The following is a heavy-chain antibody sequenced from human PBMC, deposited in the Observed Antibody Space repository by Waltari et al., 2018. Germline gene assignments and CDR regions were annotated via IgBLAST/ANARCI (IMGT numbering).Heavy chain of an antibody. CDR3: ARAPNYYDSSGYQN. Sequence: QVQLQESGPGLVKPSQTLSLTCTVSGCPISSGSYYWSWIRPPAGKGLEWIGYIYTSGSTNYNPSLKSRVTISVDTSKNQFSLKLSSVTAADTAVYYCARAPNYYDSSGYQNWGQGTLVTVSS. J-gene: IGHJ4*02. V-gene: IGHV4-61*09. CDR1: GCPISSGSYY. CDR2: IYTSGST. D-gene: IGHD3-22*01.